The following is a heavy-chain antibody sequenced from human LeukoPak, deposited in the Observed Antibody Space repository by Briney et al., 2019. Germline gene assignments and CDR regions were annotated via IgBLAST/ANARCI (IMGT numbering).Heavy chain of an antibody. CDR2: IYYSGST. CDR1: GGSISSSSYY. CDR3: ARGDAHDY. Sequence: PSETLSLTCTVSGGSISSSSYYWSWVRQPPGKGLEWIGYIYYSGSTNYNPSLKSRVTISVDTSKNQFSLKLSSVTAADTAVYYCARGDAHDYWGQGTLVTVSS. D-gene: IGHD2-21*02. V-gene: IGHV4-61*01. J-gene: IGHJ4*02.